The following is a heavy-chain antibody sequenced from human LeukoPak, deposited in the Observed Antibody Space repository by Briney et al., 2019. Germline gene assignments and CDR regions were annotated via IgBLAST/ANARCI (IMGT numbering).Heavy chain of an antibody. CDR2: INQNGGEK. D-gene: IGHD2-2*01. CDR1: GFSKYW. Sequence: GGSLRLSCAVSGFSKYWMSCVRPAPGKGLEWVANINQNGGEKYYVDSVKGRFTISRDTAKNSLYLQMNTLRAEDTAVYYCTTGGTSYPLLDYWGQGTLVTVSS. CDR3: TTGGTSYPLLDY. J-gene: IGHJ4*02. V-gene: IGHV3-7*01.